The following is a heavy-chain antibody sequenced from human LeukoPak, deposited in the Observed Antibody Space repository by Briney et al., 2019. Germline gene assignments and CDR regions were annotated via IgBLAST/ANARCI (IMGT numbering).Heavy chain of an antibody. J-gene: IGHJ4*02. D-gene: IGHD6-19*01. CDR3: AKGKCSYSSGSYADDY. V-gene: IGHV3-23*01. CDR2: IGGSGGST. Sequence: GGSLRLSCAASGFIFSSYAMSWVRQAPGKGLEWVSGIGGSGGSTYYADSVKGRFTISRDNSENTLYLQMNSLRAEDTAVYYCAKGKCSYSSGSYADDYWGQGTLVTVSS. CDR1: GFIFSSYA.